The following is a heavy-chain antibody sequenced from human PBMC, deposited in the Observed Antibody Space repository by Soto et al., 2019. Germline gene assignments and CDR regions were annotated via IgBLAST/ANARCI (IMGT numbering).Heavy chain of an antibody. J-gene: IGHJ4*02. CDR3: ARTADDIVVVVAATAFDY. V-gene: IGHV1-18*01. Sequence: QVQLVQSGAEVKKPGASVKVSCKASGYTFTSYGISWVRQAPGQGLEWMGWISAYNGNTNYAQKLQGRVTMTTDTSTSTAYMELRSLRSDDTAVYYCARTADDIVVVVAATAFDYWGQGTLVTVSS. D-gene: IGHD2-15*01. CDR2: ISAYNGNT. CDR1: GYTFTSYG.